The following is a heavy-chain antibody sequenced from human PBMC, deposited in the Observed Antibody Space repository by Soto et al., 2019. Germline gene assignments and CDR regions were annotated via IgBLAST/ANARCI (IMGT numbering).Heavy chain of an antibody. V-gene: IGHV3-49*03. CDR2: IRSKNYGRTT. J-gene: IGHJ3*02. D-gene: IGHD3-22*01. CDR3: SRPSYYYDSSGFEPGAFDI. CDR1: VFTSGSNG. Sequence: GGSLRLAWTGFVFTSGSNGMTWFRQGPGKGMERVGFIRSKNYGRTTEYAASVQGRFTISRDDSKGIAYLEMNSLTTDDTAVYYCSRPSYYYDSSGFEPGAFDIWGQGTMVTVSS.